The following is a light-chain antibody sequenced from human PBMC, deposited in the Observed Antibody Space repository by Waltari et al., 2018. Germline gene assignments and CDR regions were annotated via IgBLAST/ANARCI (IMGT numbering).Light chain of an antibody. CDR2: LGS. CDR3: MQALQTPT. J-gene: IGKJ4*01. CDR1: QSLLYTNGYNY. Sequence: DIVMTQSPLSLPVTLGEPASISCRSSQSLLYTNGYNYLALYLQKPGQSPQLLIYLGSYRASGVPDRFSGSGSGTNFTPKISRVEAEDVVIYYCMQALQTPTFGGGTKVEI. V-gene: IGKV2-28*01.